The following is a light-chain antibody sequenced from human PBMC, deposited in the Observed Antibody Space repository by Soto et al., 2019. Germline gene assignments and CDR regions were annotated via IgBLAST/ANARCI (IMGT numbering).Light chain of an antibody. V-gene: IGLV2-8*01. CDR2: VVS. CDR3: ASYGGNNNLL. CDR1: TTDVGGYNY. Sequence: QSALTQPPSASGSPGQSVTISCTGTTTDVGGYNYVSWYQQHPGKAPKLMMFVVSERPSGVPDRFSGSKFGNTAYLTVSGLQAEDEADYYCASYGGNNNLLFGGGTKLTVL. J-gene: IGLJ2*01.